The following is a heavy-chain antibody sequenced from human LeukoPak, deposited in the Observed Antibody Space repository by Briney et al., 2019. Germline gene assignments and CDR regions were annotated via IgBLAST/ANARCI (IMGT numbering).Heavy chain of an antibody. CDR3: ARRVVAATYYFDY. CDR1: GGSISSGGYY. D-gene: IGHD2-15*01. Sequence: SETLSLTCTVSGGSISSGGYYWSWIRQHPGKGLEWIGYIYYSGSTYYNPSLKSRVTISVDTSKNQFSLKLNSMTAADTAVYYCARRVVAATYYFDYWGQGTLVTVSS. V-gene: IGHV4-30-4*08. CDR2: IYYSGST. J-gene: IGHJ4*02.